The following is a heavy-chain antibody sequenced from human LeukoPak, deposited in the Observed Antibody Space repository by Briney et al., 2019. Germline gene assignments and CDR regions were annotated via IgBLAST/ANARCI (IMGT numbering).Heavy chain of an antibody. CDR1: GFTFSSYS. J-gene: IGHJ4*02. D-gene: IGHD6-13*01. CDR3: ARDRTAAAGKASFFDY. Sequence: GGSLRLSCAASGFTFSSYSMNWVRQAPGKGLEWVSYISSSSTIYYADSVKGRFTISRDNAKNSLYLQMNSLRPEDAAVYYCARDRTAAAGKASFFDYWGQGTLVTVSS. V-gene: IGHV3-48*01. CDR2: ISSSSTI.